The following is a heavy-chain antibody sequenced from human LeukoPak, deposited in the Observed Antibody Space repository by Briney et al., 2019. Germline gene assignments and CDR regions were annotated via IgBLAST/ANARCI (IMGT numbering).Heavy chain of an antibody. D-gene: IGHD3-3*02. Sequence: GGSLRLSCAASGFTFSSFSMIWVRQAPGKGLEWVGRIKTNAEGGTLDYTAPVKGRFTISRDDSKNTLYLQMDSLEVEDTGMYYCTTGIDDEGGYWGQGTLVTVSS. CDR2: IKTNAEGGTL. V-gene: IGHV3-15*01. CDR1: GFTFSSFS. CDR3: TTGIDDEGGY. J-gene: IGHJ4*02.